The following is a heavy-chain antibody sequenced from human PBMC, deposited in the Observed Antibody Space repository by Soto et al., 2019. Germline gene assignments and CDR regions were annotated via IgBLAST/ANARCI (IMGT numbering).Heavy chain of an antibody. V-gene: IGHV3-23*01. CDR2: ISGSGGST. CDR3: AIAPESGGSIFGVVIWFDGMDV. CDR1: GFTFSSYA. J-gene: IGHJ6*02. Sequence: GGSLRLSCAASGFTFSSYAMSWVRQAPGKGLEWVSAISGSGGSTYYADSVKGRFTISRDNSKNTLYLQMNSLRDEDTAVYYCAIAPESGGSIFGVVIWFDGMDVWGQGTTVTVSS. D-gene: IGHD3-3*01.